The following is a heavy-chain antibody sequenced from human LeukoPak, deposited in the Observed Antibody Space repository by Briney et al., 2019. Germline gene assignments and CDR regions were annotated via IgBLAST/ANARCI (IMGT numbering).Heavy chain of an antibody. CDR3: ARSLILDQLLYLGSYFDY. J-gene: IGHJ4*02. D-gene: IGHD2-2*02. V-gene: IGHV4-30-4*08. Sequence: SQTLSLTCTVSGGSIISSAYYWSWIRQPPGKGLEWIGYIYYSGSTYYNPSLKSRVTISLDTSKNQFSLKLSSVTAADTAVYYCARSLILDQLLYLGSYFDYWGQGTLVTVSS. CDR1: GGSIISSAYY. CDR2: IYYSGST.